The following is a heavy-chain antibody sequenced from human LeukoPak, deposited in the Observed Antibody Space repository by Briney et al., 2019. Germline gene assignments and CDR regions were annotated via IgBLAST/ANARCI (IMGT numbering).Heavy chain of an antibody. CDR3: ARVRNNYDSSGFSAAEY. Sequence: GGSLRLSCVVSGISFSSHGMHWVRQAPGKGLAWVAVIWYDGTNKDYADSVKGRFTISRDNSKNTLFLQMTSLRAEDTTVYYCARVRNNYDSSGFSAAEYWGQGTLVTVSS. CDR1: GISFSSHG. J-gene: IGHJ4*02. D-gene: IGHD3-22*01. V-gene: IGHV3-33*01. CDR2: IWYDGTNK.